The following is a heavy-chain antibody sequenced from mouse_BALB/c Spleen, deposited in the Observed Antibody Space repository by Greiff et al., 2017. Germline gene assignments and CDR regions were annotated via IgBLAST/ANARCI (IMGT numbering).Heavy chain of an antibody. D-gene: IGHD1-1*01. Sequence: EVQGVESGGGLVKPGGSLKLSCAASGFTFSSYAMSWVRQTPEKRLEWVATISSGGSYTYYPDSVKGRFTISRDNAKNTLYLQMSSLRSEDTAMYYCARRNYYGSSYFDYWGQVTTLTVSS. V-gene: IGHV5-9-3*01. CDR1: GFTFSSYA. CDR2: ISSGGSYT. J-gene: IGHJ2*01. CDR3: ARRNYYGSSYFDY.